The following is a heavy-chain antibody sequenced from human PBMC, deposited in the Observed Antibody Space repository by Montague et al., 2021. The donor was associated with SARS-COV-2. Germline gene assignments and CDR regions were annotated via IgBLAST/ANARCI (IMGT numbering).Heavy chain of an antibody. J-gene: IGHJ4*02. CDR1: GASITTYY. CDR3: ARQPYLASAYYFDY. CDR2: IFHSGHT. D-gene: IGHD3-10*01. Sequence: ETLSLTCSVSGASITTYYWSWLRQAPGKGLEWIAYIFHSGHTNYNPSLRSRVAISIDTSRDQFSLSLTSITAADTAVYYCARQPYLASAYYFDYWGLGTLVTVSS. V-gene: IGHV4-59*01.